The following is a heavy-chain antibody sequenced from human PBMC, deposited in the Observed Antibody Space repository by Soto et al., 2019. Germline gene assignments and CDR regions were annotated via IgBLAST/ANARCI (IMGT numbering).Heavy chain of an antibody. V-gene: IGHV5-51*01. J-gene: IGHJ6*02. CDR3: ARLEGNPQFSHYYYYYYGMDV. Sequence: GESLKISCKGSGYSFTSYWIGWVRQMPGKGLEWMGIIYPGDSDTRYSPSFQGQVTISADKSISTAYLQWSSLKASDTAMYYCARLEGNPQFSHYYYYYYGMDVWGQGTTVTVYS. D-gene: IGHD1-1*01. CDR2: IYPGDSDT. CDR1: GYSFTSYW.